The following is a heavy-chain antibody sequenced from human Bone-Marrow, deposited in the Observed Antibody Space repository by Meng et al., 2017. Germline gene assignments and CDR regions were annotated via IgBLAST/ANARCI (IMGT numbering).Heavy chain of an antibody. V-gene: IGHV3-48*03. D-gene: IGHD3-9*01. J-gene: IGHJ4*02. CDR2: IRGSGRDI. CDR3: ARDADWVIFDH. CDR1: GFTFSSYE. Sequence: LKISCAASGFTFSSYEMHWVRQAPGKGLERVSYIRGSGRDIYYADSVKGRFTISRDNAKNSLYLQMNRLRAEDTAVYYCARDADWVIFDHWGQGALVTVSS.